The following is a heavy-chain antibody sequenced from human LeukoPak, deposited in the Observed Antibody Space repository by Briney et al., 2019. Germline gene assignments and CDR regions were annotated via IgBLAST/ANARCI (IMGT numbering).Heavy chain of an antibody. CDR1: GFPFSAYD. Sequence: PGGSLRLSCATSGFPFSAYDMHWVRQAPGKGLEWVSAFGSAGDTYYPGAVKGRFTISRDYATDSLYLQMNSLRAGDTAVYFCVRRALPGDNWYFDLWGRGTLVTVSS. CDR2: FGSAGDT. J-gene: IGHJ2*01. V-gene: IGHV3-13*01. CDR3: VRRALPGDNWYFDL.